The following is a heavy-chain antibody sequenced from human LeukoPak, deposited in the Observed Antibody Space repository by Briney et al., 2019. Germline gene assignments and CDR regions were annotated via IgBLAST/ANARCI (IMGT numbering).Heavy chain of an antibody. CDR1: GYTFTDDY. CDR3: ARAIAVVDY. V-gene: IGHV1-2*02. CDR2: INPNSGGT. J-gene: IGHJ4*02. Sequence: ASVKVSCKASGYTFTDDYIHWVRQAPGQGREWMGWINPNSGGTNSAQKFQGRVTMTKDTSISTAYMELSRLRSDDTAVYFCARAIAVVDYWGQGTLVTVSS. D-gene: IGHD6-19*01.